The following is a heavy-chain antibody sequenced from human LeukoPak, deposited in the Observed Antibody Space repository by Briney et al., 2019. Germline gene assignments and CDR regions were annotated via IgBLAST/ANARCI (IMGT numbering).Heavy chain of an antibody. CDR1: GGSFSGYY. D-gene: IGHD6-13*01. CDR2: INHSGST. J-gene: IGHJ4*02. V-gene: IGHV4-34*01. Sequence: SGTLSLTCAVYGGSFSGYYWSWIRQPPGKGLEWIGEINHSGSTNYNPSLKSRVTISVDTSKNQFSLKLSSVTAADTAVYYCARGRGRVAAAGTSFDYWGQGTLVTVSS. CDR3: ARGRGRVAAAGTSFDY.